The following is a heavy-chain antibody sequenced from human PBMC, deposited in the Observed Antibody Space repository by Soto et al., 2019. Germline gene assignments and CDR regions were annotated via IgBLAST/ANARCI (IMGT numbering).Heavy chain of an antibody. J-gene: IGHJ5*02. V-gene: IGHV3-23*01. CDR1: GFTFSSYA. D-gene: IGHD2-2*01. CDR2: ISGSGGST. CDR3: AKDSYQRLRYNWFDP. Sequence: GGSLRLSCAASGFTFSSYAMSWVRQAPGKGLEWVSAISGSGGSTYYADSVKGRFTISRDNPKNTLYLQMNSLRAEDTAVYYCAKDSYQRLRYNWFDPWGQGTLVTVSS.